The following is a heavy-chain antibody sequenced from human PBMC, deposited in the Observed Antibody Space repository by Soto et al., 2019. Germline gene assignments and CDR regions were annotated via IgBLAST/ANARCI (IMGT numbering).Heavy chain of an antibody. D-gene: IGHD6-13*01. CDR2: IWYDGSNK. V-gene: IGHV3-33*01. Sequence: ESGGGVVQPGRSLRLSCAASGFTFSSYGMHWVRQAPGKGLEWVAVIWYDGSNKYYADSVKGRFTISRDNSKNTLYLQMNSLRAEDTAVYYCARGRYSSSWYVGGAMDVWGKGTTVTVSS. J-gene: IGHJ6*03. CDR1: GFTFSSYG. CDR3: ARGRYSSSWYVGGAMDV.